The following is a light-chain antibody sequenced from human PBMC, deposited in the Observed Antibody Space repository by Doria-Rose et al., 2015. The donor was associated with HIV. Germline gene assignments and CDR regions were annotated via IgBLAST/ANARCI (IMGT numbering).Light chain of an antibody. CDR1: QSFSSTY. V-gene: IGKV3-20*01. CDR3: HQYGTSWT. J-gene: IGKJ1*01. Sequence: TQPPGTLSLSPGEGATLSCRASQSFSSTYLAWYQPKPGQAPSLLIYDGSTRATGIPDRFSASGSGADFTLTINRLEPEDFALYYCHQYGTSWTFGQGTKVEI. CDR2: DGS.